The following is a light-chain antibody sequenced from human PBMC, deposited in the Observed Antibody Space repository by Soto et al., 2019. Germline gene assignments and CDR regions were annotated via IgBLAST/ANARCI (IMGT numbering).Light chain of an antibody. V-gene: IGKV2-28*01. CDR2: FGS. CDR1: QSLLYNNTYNY. CDR3: MQALQRLT. Sequence: EIVMTQSPLTLPVTPGEPSSISCRSSQSLLYNNTYNYLDWYVQKPGQSPQXLIYFGSNRAPGVPDRFSGSGSGTDFTLKINRVAAEDVGTYYCMQALQRLTFGQGTRLEIK. J-gene: IGKJ5*01.